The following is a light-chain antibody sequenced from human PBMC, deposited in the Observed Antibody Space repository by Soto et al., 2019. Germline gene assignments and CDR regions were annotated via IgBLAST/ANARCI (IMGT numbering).Light chain of an antibody. V-gene: IGKV1-39*01. CDR1: DSIDRY. J-gene: IGKJ3*01. CDR3: QRTYNSPFT. CDR2: AAS. Sequence: DIQMTQSPSSLSAFVGDTVTISCRATDSIDRYLNWYQQKPGQAPRVLITAASTLQSGVPSRFSCSGSGTDFTLTINNLQPEDFATYYCQRTYNSPFTFCPGAKVSIK.